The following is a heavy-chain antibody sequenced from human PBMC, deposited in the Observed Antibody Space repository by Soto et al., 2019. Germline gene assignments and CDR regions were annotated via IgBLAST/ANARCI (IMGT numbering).Heavy chain of an antibody. Sequence: EVQVVESGGGLVQPGESLRLSCAASGFRYRDHWMSWVRQAPGKGPEWVANIHPDLSDISYVDSVKGRFTISRDNAKNSVYLQMNSLRVEDTAIYYCVRGHVWFDPWGQGALVTVSS. CDR1: GFRYRDHW. J-gene: IGHJ5*02. CDR3: VRGHVWFDP. CDR2: IHPDLSDI. V-gene: IGHV3-7*01.